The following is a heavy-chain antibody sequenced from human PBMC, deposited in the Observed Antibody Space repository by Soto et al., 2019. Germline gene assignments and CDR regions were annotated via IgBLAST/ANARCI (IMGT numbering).Heavy chain of an antibody. Sequence: QVVQSGAEVKKPGSSVKVSCKASGGTFTRQAFSWVRQAPGQGLEWMGGFIPIFGTTDYSQKFQGRVTITADEATSTAYRELSSLTSGDTAVYYCARVDSSMFEGGEWFDPWGQGTLVTVSS. CDR1: GGTFTRQA. CDR3: ARVDSSMFEGGEWFDP. CDR2: FIPIFGTT. D-gene: IGHD3-10*02. J-gene: IGHJ5*02. V-gene: IGHV1-69*12.